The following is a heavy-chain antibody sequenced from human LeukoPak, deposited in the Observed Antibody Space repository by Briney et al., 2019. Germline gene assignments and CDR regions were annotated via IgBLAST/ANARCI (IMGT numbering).Heavy chain of an antibody. J-gene: IGHJ5*01. CDR1: GYTFTGYY. D-gene: IGHD6-13*01. CDR2: INPHSGGI. Sequence: ASVKVSCKASGYTFTGYYMHWVRQAPGQGLEWMGWINPHSGGINFAQKFQGRVTMTRDTSISTAYMELSSLRSDDTAVYYCARDSIVAAESYNLFDSWGQGTLVTVSS. CDR3: ARDSIVAAESYNLFDS. V-gene: IGHV1-2*02.